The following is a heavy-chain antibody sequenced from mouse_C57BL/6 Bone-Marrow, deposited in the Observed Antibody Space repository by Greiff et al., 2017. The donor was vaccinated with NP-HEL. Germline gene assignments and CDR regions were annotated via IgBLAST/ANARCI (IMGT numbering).Heavy chain of an antibody. D-gene: IGHD2-3*01. CDR2: IWSGGST. CDR1: GFSLTSYG. CDR3: ARRLLRYYYAMDY. Sequence: VQRVESGPGLVQPSQSLSITCTVSGFSLTSYGVHWVRQSPGKGLEWLGVIWSGGSTDYNAAFISRLSISKDNSKSQVFFKMNSLQADDTAIYYCARRLLRYYYAMDYWGQGTSVTVSS. J-gene: IGHJ4*01. V-gene: IGHV2-2*01.